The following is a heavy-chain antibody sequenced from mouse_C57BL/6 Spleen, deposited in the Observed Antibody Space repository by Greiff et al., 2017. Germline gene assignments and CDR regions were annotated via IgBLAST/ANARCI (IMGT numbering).Heavy chain of an antibody. D-gene: IGHD2-1*01. Sequence: VQLQQPGAELVKPGASVKMSCKASGYTFTSYWITWVKQRPEQGLEWIGRIDPEDGDTEYAPKFQGKATMTADTSSNTAYLQLSSLTSEDTAVYYCTTYGNYSAWFAYWGQGTLVTVSA. CDR1: GYTFTSYW. CDR2: IDPEDGDT. J-gene: IGHJ3*01. V-gene: IGHV14-1*01. CDR3: TTYGNYSAWFAY.